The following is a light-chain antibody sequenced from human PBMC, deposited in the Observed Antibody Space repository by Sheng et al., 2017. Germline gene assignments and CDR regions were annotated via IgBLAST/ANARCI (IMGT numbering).Light chain of an antibody. V-gene: IGKV3-20*01. J-gene: IGKJ2*01. CDR2: DTS. CDR1: QSVSSNY. CDR3: QCYGNSLYT. Sequence: EIVLTQSPGTLSLSPGKRATLSCRASQSVSSNYLAWYQQKPGQAPRLVIYDTSTRATGIPDRFSGRGSETDFTLTISRVEPEDSAVYYCQCYGNSLYTFGQGTKLEIK.